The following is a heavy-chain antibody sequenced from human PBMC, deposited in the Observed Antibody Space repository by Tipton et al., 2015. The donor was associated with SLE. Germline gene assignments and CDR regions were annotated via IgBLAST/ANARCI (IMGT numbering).Heavy chain of an antibody. J-gene: IGHJ4*02. CDR2: INHSGST. CDR1: GGSISSSSYY. V-gene: IGHV4-39*07. CDR3: ARRRYFDY. Sequence: LRLSCTVSGGSISSSSYYWGWIRQPPGKGLEWIGEINHSGSTNYNPSLKSRVTISVDTSKNQFSLKLSSVTAADTAVYYCARRRYFDYWGQGTLVTVSS.